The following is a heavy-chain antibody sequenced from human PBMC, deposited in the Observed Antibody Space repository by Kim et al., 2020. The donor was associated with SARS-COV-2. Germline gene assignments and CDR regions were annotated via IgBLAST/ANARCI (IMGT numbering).Heavy chain of an antibody. CDR2: IFHSGST. Sequence: SETLSLTCSVSDDSLSSADYFWTWIRQRPGKGLEWIGYIFHSGSTYQNPSLKSRVTVSADMSKRQVSLQLASVTGADTAVYYCARGFEQLAPDYWGQG. V-gene: IGHV4-31*03. CDR3: ARGFEQLAPDY. CDR1: DDSLSSADYF. J-gene: IGHJ4*02. D-gene: IGHD6-13*01.